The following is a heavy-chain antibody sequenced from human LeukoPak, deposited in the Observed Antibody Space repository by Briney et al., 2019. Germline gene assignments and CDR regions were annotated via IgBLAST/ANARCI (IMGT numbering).Heavy chain of an antibody. D-gene: IGHD2-2*01. V-gene: IGHV5-51*01. Sequence: GESLKISCKGSGDTFATSWIGWVRQPPGKGLEWMGVIYPGDSRTRYNPSFQGQVTISADRSINTAYLQWNSLKASDTAMYYCGRRKFSSPWSDPWGQGTLVTVSS. CDR1: GDTFATSW. J-gene: IGHJ5*02. CDR3: GRRKFSSPWSDP. CDR2: IYPGDSRT.